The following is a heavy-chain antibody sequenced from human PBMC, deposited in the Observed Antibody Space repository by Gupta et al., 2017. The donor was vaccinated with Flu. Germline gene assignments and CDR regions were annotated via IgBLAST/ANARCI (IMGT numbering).Heavy chain of an antibody. CDR1: GFTSRDDG. CDR3: AKEGSNSGSYRYHFDY. CDR2: IASDGSVT. V-gene: IGHV3-30*18. D-gene: IGHD3-22*01. J-gene: IGHJ4*02. Sequence: QVQLVDSGGGVVQPGRSLRLSCAAAGFTSRDDGLHWVRQAPGKGLEWVAVIASDGSVTYYADSVRGRFTLSRDNSKNTLYLQMDSVRAEDTAVYYCAKEGSNSGSYRYHFDYWGQGTLVTVSS.